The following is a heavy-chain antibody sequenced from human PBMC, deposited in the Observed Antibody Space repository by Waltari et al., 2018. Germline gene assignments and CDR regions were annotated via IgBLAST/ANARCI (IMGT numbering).Heavy chain of an antibody. CDR1: GGPISSYY. D-gene: IGHD2-15*01. CDR2: IYYSGST. V-gene: IGHV4-59*01. CDR3: ARARVVVAATPRWFDP. Sequence: QVQLQESGPGLVKPSETLSLTCTVSGGPISSYYWSWLRQPPGKGLEWIGYIYYSGSTNYNPSLKSRVTISVDTSKNQFSLKLSSVTAADTAVYYCARARVVVAATPRWFDPWGQGTLVTVSS. J-gene: IGHJ5*02.